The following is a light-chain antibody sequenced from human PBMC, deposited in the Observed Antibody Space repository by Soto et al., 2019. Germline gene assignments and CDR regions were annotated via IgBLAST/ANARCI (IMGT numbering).Light chain of an antibody. CDR3: SSYTRSTTYV. J-gene: IGLJ1*01. CDR1: TSYVGAYNY. Sequence: QSVLTQPDSVYGSPGQSITISCTGTTSYVGAYNYVSWYQQHPGRAPKLMIYGVSNRPSGVSNRFSGSKSGNTASLTISGLQAEDEADYYCSSYTRSTTYVFGPGTKVTVL. V-gene: IGLV2-14*01. CDR2: GVS.